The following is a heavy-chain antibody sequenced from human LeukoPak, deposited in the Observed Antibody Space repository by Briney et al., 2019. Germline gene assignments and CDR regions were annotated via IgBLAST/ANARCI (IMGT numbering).Heavy chain of an antibody. Sequence: GGSLRLSCAASGFTFSSYAMSWVRQAPGKGLEWVSAISGSGGSTYYADSVKGRFTISRDNSKNTLYLQMNSLRAEDTAVYYCARDQSLGYCSGGSCLSDYWGQGTLVTVSS. CDR3: ARDQSLGYCSGGSCLSDY. CDR1: GFTFSSYA. D-gene: IGHD2-15*01. J-gene: IGHJ4*02. V-gene: IGHV3-23*01. CDR2: ISGSGGST.